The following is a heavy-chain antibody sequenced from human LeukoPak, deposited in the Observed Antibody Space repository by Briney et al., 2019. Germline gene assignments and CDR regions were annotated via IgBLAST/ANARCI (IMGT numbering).Heavy chain of an antibody. J-gene: IGHJ4*02. CDR1: GFIFSDFY. Sequence: TGGSLRLSCAASGFIFSDFYVSWLRQTPGKGLEWVSHISNSGTIMDYADSVKGRFTISRDNAKDTLYLEVSSLGVDDTAVYYCAKGHTYGMIWGQGTPVTVSS. V-gene: IGHV3-11*01. D-gene: IGHD5-18*01. CDR2: ISNSGTIM. CDR3: AKGHTYGMI.